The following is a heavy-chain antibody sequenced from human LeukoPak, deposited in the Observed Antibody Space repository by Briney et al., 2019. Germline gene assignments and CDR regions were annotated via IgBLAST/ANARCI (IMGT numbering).Heavy chain of an antibody. CDR3: ARMALDGGDSIGFDS. D-gene: IGHD2-21*02. Sequence: ASVKVSCKASGYTFTDYLIHWVRQAPGQGLEWMGWINPNIGDASYAQKFQDRVTMTRDRSINTAYVELSRLTSDDTAVYYCARMALDGGDSIGFDSWGQGTLVTVSS. V-gene: IGHV1-2*02. CDR2: INPNIGDA. CDR1: GYTFTDYL. J-gene: IGHJ5*01.